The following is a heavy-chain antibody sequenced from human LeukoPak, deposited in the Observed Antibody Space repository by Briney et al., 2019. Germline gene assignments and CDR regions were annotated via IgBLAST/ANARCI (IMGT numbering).Heavy chain of an antibody. V-gene: IGHV3-30*02. CDR2: ISSDGGEI. J-gene: IGHJ4*02. CDR1: GFIFSNSG. D-gene: IGHD4/OR15-4a*01. CDR3: AEDLGSMVLLYYFED. Sequence: PGGSLRLSCAASGFIFSNSGMHWVRQAPGMGLECVASISSDGGEIYHADSLKGRFTISRDNSKNTLYLQMNSLTTEDTAMYYCAEDLGSMVLLYYFEDWGQGTLVTVSS.